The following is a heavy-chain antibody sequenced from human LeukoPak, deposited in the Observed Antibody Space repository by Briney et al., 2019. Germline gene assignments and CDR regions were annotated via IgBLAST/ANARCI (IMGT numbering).Heavy chain of an antibody. D-gene: IGHD2-15*01. V-gene: IGHV1-2*02. Sequence: ASVKVSCKASGYTFTGYYMHWVRQAPGQGLEWMGWINPNSGGTNYAQKFQGRVTMTRNTSISTAYMELSRLRSDDTAVYYCARERTRYCSGGSCYFGSFDPWGQGTLVTVSS. CDR2: INPNSGGT. CDR3: ARERTRYCSGGSCYFGSFDP. J-gene: IGHJ5*02. CDR1: GYTFTGYY.